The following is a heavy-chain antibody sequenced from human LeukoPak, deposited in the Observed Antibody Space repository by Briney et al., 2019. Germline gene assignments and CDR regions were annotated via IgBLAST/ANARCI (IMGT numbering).Heavy chain of an antibody. CDR2: IIPIFGTA. D-gene: IGHD5-24*01. J-gene: IGHJ4*01. Sequence: SVKVSCTASGGTFSSYAISWVRQAPGQGLEWMGGIIPIFGTANYAQKFQGRVTITADESTSTAYMELSSLRSEDTAVYYRARDREMAITGPLDYWGQEPWSPSPQ. CDR3: ARDREMAITGPLDY. CDR1: GGTFSSYA. V-gene: IGHV1-69*01.